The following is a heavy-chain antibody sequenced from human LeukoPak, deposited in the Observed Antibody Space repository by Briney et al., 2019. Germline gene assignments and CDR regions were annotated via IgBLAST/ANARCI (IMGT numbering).Heavy chain of an antibody. J-gene: IGHJ5*02. CDR3: ARGGYYDSSGTLDP. CDR1: GYTFARYY. CDR2: INLSGGST. V-gene: IGHV1-46*01. D-gene: IGHD3-22*01. Sequence: ASVKVSRKPSGYTFARYYLRWVRQAPAQGLEGMGIINLSGGSTRYAQKSQGTVTMTRSTSTSTVYMELSSLRFDDTPVYYCARGGYYDSSGTLDPWGQGTLVTVSS.